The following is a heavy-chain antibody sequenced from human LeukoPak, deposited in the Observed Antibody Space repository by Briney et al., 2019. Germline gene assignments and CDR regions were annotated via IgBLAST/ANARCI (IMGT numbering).Heavy chain of an antibody. CDR3: ASGPTYYYDSSGYYPFDY. D-gene: IGHD3-22*01. CDR2: IYGGGKT. V-gene: IGHV3-53*05. CDR1: GFIVSSSY. Sequence: GGSLRLSCAPSGFIVSSSYLSWVRQAPGKGLEWVSIIYGGGKTYYADSVKGRFTISRDNAKNTLYLQMSSLRVEDTAVYYCASGPTYYYDSSGYYPFDYWGQGTLVTVSS. J-gene: IGHJ4*02.